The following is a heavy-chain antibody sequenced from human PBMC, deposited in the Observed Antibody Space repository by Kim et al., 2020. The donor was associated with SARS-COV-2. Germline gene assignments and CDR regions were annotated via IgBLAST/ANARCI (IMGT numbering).Heavy chain of an antibody. CDR3: ARDRKNYYDSSGYKGDFDY. J-gene: IGHJ4*02. D-gene: IGHD3-22*01. Sequence: SRVTISVDTSKNQFSLKLSSVTAADTAVYYCARDRKNYYDSSGYKGDFDYWGQGTLVTVSS. V-gene: IGHV4-34*01.